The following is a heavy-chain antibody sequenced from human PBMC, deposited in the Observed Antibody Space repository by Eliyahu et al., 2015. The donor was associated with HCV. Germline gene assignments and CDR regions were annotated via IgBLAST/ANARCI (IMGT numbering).Heavy chain of an antibody. J-gene: IGHJ5*02. V-gene: IGHV1-69*01. CDR3: AREGSGSYYNWFDP. CDR1: GGTFSSYA. D-gene: IGHD1-26*01. Sequence: QVQLVQSGAEVKKPGSSVXVSXKASGGTFSSYAXSWVRQAPGQGLEWMGGIIPIXGTANYAQKFQGRVTITADESTSTAYMELSSLRSEDTAVYYCAREGSGSYYNWFDPWGQGTLVTVSS. CDR2: IIPIXGTA.